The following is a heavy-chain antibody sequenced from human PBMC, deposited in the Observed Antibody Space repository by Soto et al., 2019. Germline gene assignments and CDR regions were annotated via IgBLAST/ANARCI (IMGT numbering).Heavy chain of an antibody. V-gene: IGHV3-30-3*01. D-gene: IGHD6-19*01. Sequence: PGGSLRLSCAASGFTFSSYAMHWVRQAPGKGLEWVAVISYDGSNKYYADSVKGRFTISRDNSKNTLYLQMNSLRAEDTAVYYCARDAKGYSSGWYFDYWGQGTLVTVSS. CDR3: ARDAKGYSSGWYFDY. J-gene: IGHJ4*02. CDR2: ISYDGSNK. CDR1: GFTFSSYA.